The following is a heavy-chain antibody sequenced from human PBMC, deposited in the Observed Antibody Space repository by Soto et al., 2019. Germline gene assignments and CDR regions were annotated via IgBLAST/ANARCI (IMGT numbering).Heavy chain of an antibody. V-gene: IGHV3-30*18. J-gene: IGHJ3*02. CDR3: AKSTQWLIPTDVFDI. CDR2: ISYDGNDQ. CDR1: GFTFSSYG. D-gene: IGHD6-19*01. Sequence: PGGSLRLSCAASGFTFSSYGMHWVRRAPGKGLEWVAVISYDGNDQYYGDSVKGRFTISRDNSKNTVFLQMNSLRPEDTAVYFCAKSTQWLIPTDVFDIWGQGTMVTVSS.